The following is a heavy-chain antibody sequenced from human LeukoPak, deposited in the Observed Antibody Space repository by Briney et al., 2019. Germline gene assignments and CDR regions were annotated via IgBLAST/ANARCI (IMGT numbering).Heavy chain of an antibody. CDR2: ISADGAII. J-gene: IGHJ4*02. CDR3: AGSRYPEPQDLNY. Sequence: GGSLRLSCAASGFTFSSYAMSWVRQAPGKGLEWVSYISADGAIIYYADSVKGRFTISRDNLKSSLFLQMSSLRAEDTAVYYCAGSRYPEPQDLNYWGQGTLVIVS. V-gene: IGHV3-48*03. D-gene: IGHD3-10*01. CDR1: GFTFSSYA.